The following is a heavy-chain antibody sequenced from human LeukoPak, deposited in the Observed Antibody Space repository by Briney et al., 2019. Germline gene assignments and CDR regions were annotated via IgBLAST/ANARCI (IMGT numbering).Heavy chain of an antibody. CDR3: ASELAHCVGDCLKN. CDR2: INHDGSLT. J-gene: IGHJ4*02. CDR1: GFTFTTFW. V-gene: IGHV3-74*01. D-gene: IGHD2-21*02. Sequence: GGSLRLSCATSGFTFTTFWMHWVRQAPGKGLVWVSRINHDGSLTNYADSVKGRFTIFRDNAKNTLYLQMNSLRAEDTAVYYCASELAHCVGDCLKNWGQGTLVTVSS.